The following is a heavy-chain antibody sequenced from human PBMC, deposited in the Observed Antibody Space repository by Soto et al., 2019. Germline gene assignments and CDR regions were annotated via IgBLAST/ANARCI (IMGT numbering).Heavy chain of an antibody. Sequence: GGSLRLSCAASGFTFSSYSMNWVRQAPGKGLEWVSSISSSSSYIYYTDSGKGRFTISRDNAKNSLYLQMNSLRAEDTAVYYCARDLWGHVVYDYVWGSQTYYFDYWGQGTLVTVSS. J-gene: IGHJ4*02. V-gene: IGHV3-21*01. D-gene: IGHD3-16*01. CDR1: GFTFSSYS. CDR2: ISSSSSYI. CDR3: ARDLWGHVVYDYVWGSQTYYFDY.